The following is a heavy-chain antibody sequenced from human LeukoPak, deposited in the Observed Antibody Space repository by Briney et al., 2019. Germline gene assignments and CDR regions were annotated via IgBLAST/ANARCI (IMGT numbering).Heavy chain of an antibody. CDR2: ISGSGGST. V-gene: IGHV3-23*01. CDR1: GFTFSSYA. Sequence: GGSLRLSCAASGFTFSSYAMSWVRQAPGKGLEWVSAISGSGGSTYYADSAKGRFTISRDNSKNTLYLQMNSLRAEDTAVYYCANALLGDIVVVPAASPDAFDIWGQGTMVTVSS. D-gene: IGHD2-2*01. J-gene: IGHJ3*02. CDR3: ANALLGDIVVVPAASPDAFDI.